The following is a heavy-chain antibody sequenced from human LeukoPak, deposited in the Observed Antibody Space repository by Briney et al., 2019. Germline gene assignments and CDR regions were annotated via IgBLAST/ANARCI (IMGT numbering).Heavy chain of an antibody. CDR3: ARATVYYYSYMDV. CDR1: GYTFTGYY. CDR2: INPNSGDT. V-gene: IGHV1-2*02. J-gene: IGHJ6*03. Sequence: ASVKVSCKASGYTFTGYYMHWVRQAPGQGLEWMGWINPNSGDTNYAQKFQGRVTMTRDTSINTAYMELSSLRSEDTAVYYCARATVYYYSYMDVWGKGTTVTVSS. D-gene: IGHD4-17*01.